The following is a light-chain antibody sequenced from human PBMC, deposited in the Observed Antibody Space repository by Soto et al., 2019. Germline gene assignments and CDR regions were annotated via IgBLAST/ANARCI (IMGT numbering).Light chain of an antibody. Sequence: IVMTQTPPSSPVTLGQPASISCRSSQSLVHSDGNTYLSWLHQRPGQPPRLLLYRVSIRFSGVPDRVSGSGAGTDFTLKISRVEAEDVGFYYCMQATQIPHTFGQGTNLEI. CDR2: RVS. J-gene: IGKJ2*01. CDR1: QSLVHSDGNTY. CDR3: MQATQIPHT. V-gene: IGKV2-24*01.